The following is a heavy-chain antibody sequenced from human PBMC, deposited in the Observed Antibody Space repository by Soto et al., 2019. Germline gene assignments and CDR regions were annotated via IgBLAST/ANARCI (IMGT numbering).Heavy chain of an antibody. J-gene: IGHJ6*02. CDR3: TREVLKPPSYGYYYYYGMDV. Sequence: GGSLRLSCTASGFTFGDYAMSWFRQAPGKGLEWVGFIRSKAYGGTTEYAGSVKGRFTISRDDSKIIAYLQMNSLKTEDTAVYYCTREVLKPPSYGYYYYYGMDVWGQGTTVTVSS. D-gene: IGHD4-17*01. CDR1: GFTFGDYA. V-gene: IGHV3-49*03. CDR2: IRSKAYGGTT.